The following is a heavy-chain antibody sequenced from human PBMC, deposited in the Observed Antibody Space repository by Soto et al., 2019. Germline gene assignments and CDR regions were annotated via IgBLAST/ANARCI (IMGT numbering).Heavy chain of an antibody. CDR2: INHSGST. CDR3: ARGPTVSRAFDY. CDR1: GVSFSGYY. Sequence: NPSETLSLTCAVYGVSFSGYYWSWVRQPPGKGLEWIGEINHSGSTNYNSSLKSRVTISVDTSKNQFSLKLISVTAADTAVYYCARGPTVSRAFDYWGQGTLVTVSS. J-gene: IGHJ4*02. V-gene: IGHV4-34*01.